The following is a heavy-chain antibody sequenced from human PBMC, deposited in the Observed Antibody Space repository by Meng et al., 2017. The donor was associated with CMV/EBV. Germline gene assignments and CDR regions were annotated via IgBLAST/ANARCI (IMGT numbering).Heavy chain of an antibody. V-gene: IGHV4-4*07. CDR1: GGSIRSSY. D-gene: IGHD4-17*01. CDR3: ARGPEVDYGDYVGLDY. J-gene: IGHJ4*02. CDR2: IYTSGST. Sequence: LQQSDPGLVKPSEPLSPTFTVHGGSIRSSYWSWIRQPAGKGLEWIGRIYTSGSTNYNPSLKSRVTMSVDTSKNQFSLKLSSVTAADTAVYYCARGPEVDYGDYVGLDYWGQGTLVTVSS.